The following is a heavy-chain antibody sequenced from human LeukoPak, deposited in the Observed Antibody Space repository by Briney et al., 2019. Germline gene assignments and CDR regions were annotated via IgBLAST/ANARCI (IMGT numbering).Heavy chain of an antibody. Sequence: SETLSLTRTVSGGSISSGGYYWSWIRQHPGKGLEWIGYIYYSGSTYYNPSLKSRVTISVDTSKNQFSLKLSSVTAADTAVYYCARASGIAAAGTLRPARGAFDIWGQGTMVTVSS. CDR2: IYYSGST. D-gene: IGHD6-13*01. CDR1: GGSISSGGYY. CDR3: ARASGIAAAGTLRPARGAFDI. J-gene: IGHJ3*02. V-gene: IGHV4-31*03.